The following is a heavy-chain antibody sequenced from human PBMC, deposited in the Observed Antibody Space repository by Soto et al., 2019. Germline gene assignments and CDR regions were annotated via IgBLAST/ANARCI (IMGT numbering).Heavy chain of an antibody. CDR3: ARGDNVWGSYRAYYFDY. Sequence: QVQLVESGGGVVQPGRSLRLSCAASGFTFSSYAMHWVRQAPGKGLEWVAVISYDGSNKYYADSVKGRFTISRDNSKNTLYLQMNSRRAEDTAVYYCARGDNVWGSYRAYYFDYWGQGTLVTVSS. V-gene: IGHV3-30-3*01. D-gene: IGHD3-16*02. CDR1: GFTFSSYA. J-gene: IGHJ4*02. CDR2: ISYDGSNK.